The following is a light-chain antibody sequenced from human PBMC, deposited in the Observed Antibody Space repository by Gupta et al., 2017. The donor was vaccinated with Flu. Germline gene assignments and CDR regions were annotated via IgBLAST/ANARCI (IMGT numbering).Light chain of an antibody. CDR1: SSDVGGYNY. Sequence: QSALTQPASVSGSPAQSITISCTVNSSDVGGYNYVSWYQQHPGKAPKLMIYEVSNRPSGVPNRFSGSKSGNTASLTISGLQAEDEADYYCSSYTSSSTLVVFGTGTKVTVL. CDR3: SSYTSSSTLVV. V-gene: IGLV2-14*01. J-gene: IGLJ1*01. CDR2: EVS.